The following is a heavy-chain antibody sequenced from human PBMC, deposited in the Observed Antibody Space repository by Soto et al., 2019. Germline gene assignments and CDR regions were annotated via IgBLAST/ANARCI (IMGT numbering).Heavy chain of an antibody. CDR3: ASLRRMGYSSSREGY. D-gene: IGHD6-13*01. Sequence: SETLSLTCTVSGGSISSSSYYWGWIRQPPGKGLEWIGSIYYSGSTYYNPSLKSRVTISVDTSKNQFSLKPGSVTAADTAVYYCASLRRMGYSSSREGYWGQGTLVTVSS. V-gene: IGHV4-39*01. J-gene: IGHJ4*02. CDR2: IYYSGST. CDR1: GGSISSSSYY.